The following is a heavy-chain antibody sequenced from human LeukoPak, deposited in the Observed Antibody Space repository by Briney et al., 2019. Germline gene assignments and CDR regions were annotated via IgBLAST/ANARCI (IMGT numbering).Heavy chain of an antibody. Sequence: SVKVSSKASGGTFSSYAISWVRQAPGQGLEWMGGIIPIFGTANYAQKFQGRVTITADESTSTAYMELSSLRSEDTAVYYCARVTSLRSYYYYYGMDVWGQGTTVTVSS. J-gene: IGHJ6*02. CDR3: ARVTSLRSYYYYYGMDV. CDR2: IIPIFGTA. V-gene: IGHV1-69*13. CDR1: GGTFSSYA. D-gene: IGHD3-3*01.